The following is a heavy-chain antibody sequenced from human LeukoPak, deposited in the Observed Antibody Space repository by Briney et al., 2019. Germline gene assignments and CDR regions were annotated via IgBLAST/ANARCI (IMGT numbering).Heavy chain of an antibody. V-gene: IGHV4-34*01. Sequence: PSETLSLTCAVYGASFSGHYWSWIRQSPGKGLEWIGEINLGGSTNYNPCLWSRVTISLNTSRNQLSLKLTSGTAADTAVYYCAREFGDEYSSSSGRGYWGQGTLVTVSS. J-gene: IGHJ4*02. CDR1: GASFSGHY. CDR3: AREFGDEYSSSSGRGY. D-gene: IGHD6-6*01. CDR2: INLGGST.